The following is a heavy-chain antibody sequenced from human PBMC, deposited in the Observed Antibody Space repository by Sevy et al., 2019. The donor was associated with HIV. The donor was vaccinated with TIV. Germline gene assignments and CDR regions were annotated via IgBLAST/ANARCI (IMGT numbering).Heavy chain of an antibody. D-gene: IGHD3-22*01. CDR1: GGSISSGGYY. Sequence: SETLSLTCTVSGGSISSGGYYWSWIRQHPGKGLEWIGYIYYSGSTYYYPSLKSRVTISVDTSKNLFSLKLSSVTAAETAVYYGARASYDSSGYYSQFDYWGQGTLVTVSS. CDR2: IYYSGST. CDR3: ARASYDSSGYYSQFDY. V-gene: IGHV4-31*03. J-gene: IGHJ4*02.